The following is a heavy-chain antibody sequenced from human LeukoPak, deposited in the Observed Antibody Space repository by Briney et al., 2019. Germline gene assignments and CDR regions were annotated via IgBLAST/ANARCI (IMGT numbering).Heavy chain of an antibody. CDR1: GFTFSSYA. J-gene: IGHJ6*02. CDR3: AKGGKGFGEFSFPFYYYYGMDV. V-gene: IGHV3-23*01. CDR2: ISGSGGST. Sequence: PGGSLRLSCAASGFTFSSYAMSWVRQAPGKGLEWVSAISGSGGSTYYADSVKGRFTISRDNSKNTLYLQMNSLRAEDTAVYYCAKGGKGFGEFSFPFYYYYGMDVWGQGTTVTVSS. D-gene: IGHD3-10*01.